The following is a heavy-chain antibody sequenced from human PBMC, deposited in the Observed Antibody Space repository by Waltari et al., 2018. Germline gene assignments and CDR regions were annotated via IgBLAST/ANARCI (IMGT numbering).Heavy chain of an antibody. CDR2: IYYTVAT. CDR1: GSSISSGHS. J-gene: IGHJ5*02. V-gene: IGHV4-38-2*01. CDR3: ARFPSNEEMWGGWFDP. D-gene: IGHD1-26*01. Sequence: QVQVQESGPGLVKPSETLSLTCAVSGSSISSGHSWGWIRQPPGKGLEWIGTIYYTVATYYNPSLKSRVTISVDASKNQFSLKVTSVTAADTAVYYCARFPSNEEMWGGWFDPWGQGTLVTVSS.